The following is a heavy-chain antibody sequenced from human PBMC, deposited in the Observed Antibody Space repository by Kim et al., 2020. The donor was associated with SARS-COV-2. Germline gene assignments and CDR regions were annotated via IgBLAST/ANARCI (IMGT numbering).Heavy chain of an antibody. CDR3: ARSAGPYDYYFDY. V-gene: IGHV5-51*01. J-gene: IGHJ4*02. Sequence: PSVQGQVTSSADKSTTTAYLQWSSLKASDTSMYYCARSAGPYDYYFDYWGQGTLVTVSS. D-gene: IGHD3-16*01.